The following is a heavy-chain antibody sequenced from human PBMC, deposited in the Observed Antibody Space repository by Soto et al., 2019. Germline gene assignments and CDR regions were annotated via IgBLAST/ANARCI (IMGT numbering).Heavy chain of an antibody. Sequence: GGSLRLSCAASGFTFSSYSMNWVRQAPGKGLEWVSSISSSSSYIYYADSVKGRFTISRDNAKNSLYLQMNSLRAEDTAVYYCARVHFYDSSGLDYWGQGTLVTVSS. CDR1: GFTFSSYS. V-gene: IGHV3-21*01. D-gene: IGHD3-22*01. J-gene: IGHJ4*02. CDR2: ISSSSSYI. CDR3: ARVHFYDSSGLDY.